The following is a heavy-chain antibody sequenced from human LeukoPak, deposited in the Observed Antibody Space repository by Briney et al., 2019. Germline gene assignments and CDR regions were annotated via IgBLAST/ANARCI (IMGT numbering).Heavy chain of an antibody. D-gene: IGHD6-19*01. CDR3: ARESEGYSSGWYGSADFYYYYGMDV. V-gene: IGHV6-1*01. CDR2: TYYRSKWYN. J-gene: IGHJ6*02. CDR1: GDSVSSNSAA. Sequence: SQTLSLTCAISGDSVSSNSAAWNRIRQSPSRGLEWLGRTYYRSKWYNDYAVSVKSRITINPDTSKNQFSLQLNSVTPEDTAVYYCARESEGYSSGWYGSADFYYYYGMDVWGQGTTVTVSS.